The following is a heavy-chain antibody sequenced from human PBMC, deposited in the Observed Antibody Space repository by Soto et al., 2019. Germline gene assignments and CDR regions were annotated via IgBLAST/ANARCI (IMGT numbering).Heavy chain of an antibody. CDR2: INHSGST. D-gene: IGHD3-22*01. CDR1: GGSFSGYY. Sequence: PSETLSLTCAVYGGSFSGYYWSWIRQPPGKGLEWIGEINHSGSTNYNPSLKSRVTISVDTSKNQFSLKLSSVTAADTAVYYCARSGVVVISRGRYYYGMDVWGQGTTVTVSS. V-gene: IGHV4-34*01. CDR3: ARSGVVVISRGRYYYGMDV. J-gene: IGHJ6*02.